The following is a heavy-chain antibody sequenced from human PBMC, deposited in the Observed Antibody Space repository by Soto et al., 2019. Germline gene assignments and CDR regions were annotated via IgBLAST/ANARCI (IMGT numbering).Heavy chain of an antibody. CDR1: GDTLTNSY. D-gene: IGHD3-10*01. CDR3: ARMVVPTTYYAS. V-gene: IGHV1-2*02. CDR2: INPNNGDT. J-gene: IGHJ5*01. Sequence: GASVKVSCKASGDTLTNSYLHWVRQAPGQGLEWLGWINPNNGDTNYAQKFRGRVTMTRDTSNNTVYMELTRLTSDDTAVYFCARMVVPTTYYASWGQRTPVTVSS.